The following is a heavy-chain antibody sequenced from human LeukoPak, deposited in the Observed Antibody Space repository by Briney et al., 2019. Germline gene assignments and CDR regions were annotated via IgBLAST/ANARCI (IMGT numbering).Heavy chain of an antibody. CDR2: ILYDGTYK. Sequence: PGGSLTLSCAASGFTFSASGMHWVRLSPGKGLQWVAFILYDGTYKIYADSVKGRFTISRDDSKNTLYLQMNSLTPDDTAVYFCAKAFAYGDQFFDPWGEGTLVTVSS. CDR1: GFTFSASG. V-gene: IGHV3-30*02. CDR3: AKAFAYGDQFFDP. J-gene: IGHJ5*02. D-gene: IGHD4-17*01.